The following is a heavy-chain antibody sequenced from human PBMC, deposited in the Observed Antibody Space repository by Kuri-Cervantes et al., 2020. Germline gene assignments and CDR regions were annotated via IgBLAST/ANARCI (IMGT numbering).Heavy chain of an antibody. D-gene: IGHD3-3*01. Sequence: ASVKVSCKASGHTFTTYDVNWVRQATGQGLELMGWMNPNSGDTGCAQKFQGRVTMTRNTSISTAYMELRSLRAEDTAVYYCARDFGGRGMYYDFWSGYNDYWGQGALVTVSS. CDR3: ARDFGGRGMYYDFWSGYNDY. CDR2: MNPNSGDT. V-gene: IGHV1-8*02. CDR1: GHTFTTYD. J-gene: IGHJ4*02.